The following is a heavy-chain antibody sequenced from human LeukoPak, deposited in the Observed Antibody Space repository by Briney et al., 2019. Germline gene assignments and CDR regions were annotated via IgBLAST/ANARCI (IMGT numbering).Heavy chain of an antibody. CDR2: LDPEDGET. V-gene: IGHV1-24*01. CDR3: ATGKVLLWFGEWDY. Sequence: ASVKVSCKVSGYTLTELSMHWVRQAPGKGLEWMGGLDPEDGETIYAQKFQGRVTMTEDTSTDTAYMELSSLRSEDTAVYYCATGKVLLWFGEWDYWGQGTLVTVSS. CDR1: GYTLTELS. J-gene: IGHJ4*02. D-gene: IGHD3-10*01.